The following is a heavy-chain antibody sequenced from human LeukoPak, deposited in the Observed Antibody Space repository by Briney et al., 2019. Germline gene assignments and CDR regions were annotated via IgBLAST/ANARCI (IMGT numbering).Heavy chain of an antibody. CDR1: GASISGSGYY. CDR2: IYYTGNT. D-gene: IGHD1-26*01. CDR3: VKSGGYGLIDY. Sequence: PSETLSLTCAVSGASISGSGYYLGWIRQSPGKGLEWIGNIYYTGNTYYNASLQSRVTISIDTSENQFSLRLNSVTAADTAMYYCVKSGGYGLIDYWGPGTLVTVSP. V-gene: IGHV4-39*01. J-gene: IGHJ4*02.